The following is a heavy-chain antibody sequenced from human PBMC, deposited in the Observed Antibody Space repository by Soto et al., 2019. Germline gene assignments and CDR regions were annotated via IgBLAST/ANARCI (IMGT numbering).Heavy chain of an antibody. CDR3: AARPYYYGLDV. D-gene: IGHD3-10*01. CDR2: IYYSGST. Sequence: PSETLSLTCTVSGGSVSSGSYYWSWIRQPPGKGLEWIGYIYYSGSTNYNPSLKSRVTISVDTSKNQFSLKLSSVTAADTGLYYCAARPYYYGLDVWGQGTTVTVSS. J-gene: IGHJ6*02. CDR1: GGSVSSGSYY. V-gene: IGHV4-61*01.